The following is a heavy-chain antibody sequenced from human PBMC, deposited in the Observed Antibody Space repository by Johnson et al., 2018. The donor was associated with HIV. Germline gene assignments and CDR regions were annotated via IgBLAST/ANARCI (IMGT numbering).Heavy chain of an antibody. CDR1: GFTFSSYW. D-gene: IGHD3-22*01. CDR3: ARDLPSNYYDSSGYYHDAFDI. J-gene: IGHJ3*02. CDR2: IKQDGREK. V-gene: IGHV3-7*01. Sequence: VQLVESGGGVVQPGRSLRLSCAASGFTFSSYWMSWVRQAPGKGLEWVANIKQDGREKYYVDSVKGRFTISRDNAKNSLYLQMNSLRAEDTAVYYCARDLPSNYYDSSGYYHDAFDIWGQGTMVTVSS.